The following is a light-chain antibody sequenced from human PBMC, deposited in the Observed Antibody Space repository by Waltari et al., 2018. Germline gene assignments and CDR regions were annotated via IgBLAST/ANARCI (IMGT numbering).Light chain of an antibody. CDR3: QQRSNWPPT. V-gene: IGKV3-11*01. CDR1: QSVSSY. Sequence: IVLTQSQATTSLSQGERATLSCRASQSVSSYLAWYQQKPGQAPRLLIYDASNRATGIPARFSGSGSGTDFTLTISSLEPEDFAVYYCQQRSNWPPTFGQGTRLEIK. J-gene: IGKJ5*01. CDR2: DAS.